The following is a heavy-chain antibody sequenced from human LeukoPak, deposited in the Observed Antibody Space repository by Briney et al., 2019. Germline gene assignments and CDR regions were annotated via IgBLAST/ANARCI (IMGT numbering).Heavy chain of an antibody. Sequence: GASVKVSCKASGYTFTGYYMHWVRQAPGQGLEWMGWINPNSGGTNYAQKFQGRVTMTRDTSISTAYMELSRLRSDDTAVYYCARGGAGFRTDIFDYWGQGALVTVSS. V-gene: IGHV1-2*02. CDR3: ARGGAGFRTDIFDY. CDR1: GYTFTGYY. J-gene: IGHJ4*02. CDR2: INPNSGGT. D-gene: IGHD3-9*01.